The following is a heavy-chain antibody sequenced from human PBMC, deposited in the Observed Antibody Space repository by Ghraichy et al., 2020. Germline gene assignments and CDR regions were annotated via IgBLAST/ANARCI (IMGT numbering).Heavy chain of an antibody. CDR3: ARGRGSGSYLDAFDI. D-gene: IGHD1-26*01. Sequence: GGSLRLSCAASGFTVSNNYMSWVRQAPGKGLEWVSIIYSGGSTYYADSVKGRFTISRDNSKNTLYLRMNSLRADDTAVYYCARGRGSGSYLDAFDIWGQGTMVTVSS. CDR1: GFTVSNNY. J-gene: IGHJ3*02. V-gene: IGHV3-53*01. CDR2: IYSGGST.